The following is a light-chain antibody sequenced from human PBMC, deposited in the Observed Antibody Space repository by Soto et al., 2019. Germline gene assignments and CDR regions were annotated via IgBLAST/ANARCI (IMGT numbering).Light chain of an antibody. CDR3: QQYNGFSIT. J-gene: IGKJ5*01. CDR1: QGISSY. CDR2: AAS. Sequence: IQLTQSPSSLSASVGDRVTITCRASQGISSYLAWYQQKPGKAPKLLIYAASTLQSGVPSRFSGSGSGTDFTLTISSLQPEDFATYYCQQYNGFSITFGQGTRLEI. V-gene: IGKV1-9*01.